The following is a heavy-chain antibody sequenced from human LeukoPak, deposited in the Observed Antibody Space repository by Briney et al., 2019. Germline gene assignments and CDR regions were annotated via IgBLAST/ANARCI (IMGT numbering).Heavy chain of an antibody. CDR3: ARPTYGDYPFGY. V-gene: IGHV1-46*01. CDR2: INSSGGST. Sequence: ASVKVSCKASGYTFTSYYMHWVRQAPGQGLEWMGIINSSGGSTSYAQKFQGRVTMTRDMSTSTVYMELSSLRSEDTAVYYCARPTYGDYPFGYWGQGTLVTVSS. J-gene: IGHJ4*02. CDR1: GYTFTSYY. D-gene: IGHD4-17*01.